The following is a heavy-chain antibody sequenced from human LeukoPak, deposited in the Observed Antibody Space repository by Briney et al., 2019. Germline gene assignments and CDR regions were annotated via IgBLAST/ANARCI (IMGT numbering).Heavy chain of an antibody. D-gene: IGHD2-15*01. CDR3: ASNYCSAGSCYLSLD. V-gene: IGHV4-39*01. CDR2: IYYTGST. J-gene: IGHJ4*02. Sequence: PSETLSLTCSVSGGSIASSSYYWGWIRQPPGKGLEWIGSIYYTGSTYYNPSLKSRVTISVDTSKNQFSLKLSSVTAADTAVYYCASNYCSAGSCYLSLDWAQGTLVTVSS. CDR1: GGSIASSSYY.